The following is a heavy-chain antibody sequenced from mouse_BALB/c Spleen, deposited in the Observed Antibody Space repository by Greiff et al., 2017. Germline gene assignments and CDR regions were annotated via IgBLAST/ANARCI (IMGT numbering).Heavy chain of an antibody. Sequence: VQGVESGAELVRPGTSVKISCKASGYTFTNYWLGWVKQRPGHGLEWIGDIYPGGGYTNYNEKFKGKATLTADTSSSTAYMQLSSLTSEDSAVYFCATLYGNPLDYWGPGTTLTVSS. D-gene: IGHD2-1*01. CDR2: IYPGGGYT. CDR3: ATLYGNPLDY. V-gene: IGHV1-63*02. CDR1: GYTFTNYW. J-gene: IGHJ2*01.